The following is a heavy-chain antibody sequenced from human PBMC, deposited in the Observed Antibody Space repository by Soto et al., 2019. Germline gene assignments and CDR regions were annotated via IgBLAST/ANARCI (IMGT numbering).Heavy chain of an antibody. CDR1: GYTFTSYY. V-gene: IGHV1-46*01. D-gene: IGHD5-12*01. CDR3: AVPGMATIIQRFHGMDV. Sequence: QVQLVQSGAEVKKPGASVKVSCKASGYTFTSYYMHWVRQAPGQGLEWMGIINPSGGSTSYAQKFQGGVTMTRDTSTSTVYMELSSLGSDDTAVYYCAVPGMATIIQRFHGMDVWGQGTTVTVSS. CDR2: INPSGGST. J-gene: IGHJ6*02.